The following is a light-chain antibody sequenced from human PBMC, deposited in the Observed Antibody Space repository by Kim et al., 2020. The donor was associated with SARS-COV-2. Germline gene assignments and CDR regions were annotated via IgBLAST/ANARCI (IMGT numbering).Light chain of an antibody. V-gene: IGLV3-25*03. CDR2: KDS. J-gene: IGLJ2*01. CDR3: QSADSSGTYPVV. CDR1: ALPKQY. Sequence: PGQPARITCSGDALPKQYAYWYQQKPGQAPVLVIYKDSERPSGIPERFSGSSSGTTVTLTISGVQAEDEADYYCQSADSSGTYPVVFGGGTKLTVL.